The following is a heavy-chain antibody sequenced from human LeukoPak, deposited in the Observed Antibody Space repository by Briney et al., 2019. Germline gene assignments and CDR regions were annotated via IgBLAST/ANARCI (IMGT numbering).Heavy chain of an antibody. CDR1: GYVFTSFY. Sequence: ASVKVSCKASGYVFTSFYIHWVRQAPGQGLEWMGVINPSGGSTTYAQKFRGRVTMTRDTSTSTVYMELSSLRSEDTAVYYCARTNLYYFEYWGQGTLVTVSS. CDR2: INPSGGST. CDR3: ARTNLYYFEY. J-gene: IGHJ4*02. V-gene: IGHV1-46*01.